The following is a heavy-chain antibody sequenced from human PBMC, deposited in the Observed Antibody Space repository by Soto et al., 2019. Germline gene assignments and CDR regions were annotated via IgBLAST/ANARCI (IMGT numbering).Heavy chain of an antibody. CDR3: AKEMYPRTVLDRSSPWGDY. CDR1: GFTFSDYG. CDR2: MSYAGTYK. V-gene: IGHV3-30*18. D-gene: IGHD6-6*01. Sequence: GGSLRLSCAVSGFTFSDYGMHWVRQAPGKGLEWVAVMSYAGTYKYYADSVKGRSTISRDLSGNTLFLQMNSLRLEDTAVYFCAKEMYPRTVLDRSSPWGDYWGQGTLVTVSS. J-gene: IGHJ4*02.